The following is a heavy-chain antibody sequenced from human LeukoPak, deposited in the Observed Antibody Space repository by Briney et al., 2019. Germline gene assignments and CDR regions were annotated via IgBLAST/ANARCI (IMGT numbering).Heavy chain of an antibody. CDR2: ISAYNGNT. CDR1: GYTFTSYG. CDR3: AREALQGVIVHFDY. J-gene: IGHJ4*02. V-gene: IGHV1-18*01. Sequence: ASVKVSCKASGYTFTSYGISWVRQAPGQGLEWMGWISAYNGNTNYAQELQGRVTMTTDTSTSTAYMELRSLRSDDTAVYYCAREALQGVIVHFDYWGQGTLVTVSS. D-gene: IGHD3-16*02.